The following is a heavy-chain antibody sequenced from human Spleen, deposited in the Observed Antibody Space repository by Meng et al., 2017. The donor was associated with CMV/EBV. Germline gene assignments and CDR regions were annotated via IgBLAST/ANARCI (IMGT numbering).Heavy chain of an antibody. CDR1: GFTFSNEG. CDR2: IWYDGSNK. V-gene: IGHV3-33*06. CDR3: AKDLGSAGYSYGFDY. J-gene: IGHJ4*02. Sequence: SGFTFSNEGMLWVRQAPGKGLEWVAVIWYDGSNKYYADSVKGRFTISRDNSKNTLYLQMNSLRAEDTAIYYCAKDLGSAGYSYGFDYWGQGTLVTVSS. D-gene: IGHD5-18*01.